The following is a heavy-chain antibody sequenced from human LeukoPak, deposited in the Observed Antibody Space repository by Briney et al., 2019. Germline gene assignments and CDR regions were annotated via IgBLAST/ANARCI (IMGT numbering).Heavy chain of an antibody. Sequence: ASVKVSCKASGYTLTGYYMHWVRQAPGQGLEWMGWISAYNGNTNYAQKLQGRVTITTDTYTSTAYMELRSLRSDDTAVYYCASGSAALGYCSGGSCYDHFFGYWGQGTLVTVSS. CDR1: GYTLTGYY. J-gene: IGHJ4*02. CDR3: ASGSAALGYCSGGSCYDHFFGY. V-gene: IGHV1-18*04. D-gene: IGHD2-15*01. CDR2: ISAYNGNT.